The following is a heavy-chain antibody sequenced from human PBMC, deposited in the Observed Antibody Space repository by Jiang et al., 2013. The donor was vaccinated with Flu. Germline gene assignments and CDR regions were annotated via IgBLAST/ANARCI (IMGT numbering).Heavy chain of an antibody. V-gene: IGHV1-18*01. CDR3: VYGSGKYYNEDLHFDY. D-gene: IGHD3-10*01. Sequence: AEVKKPGASAKVSCKASGYTFTSYGIGWVRQAPGQGLEWMGWIAAYNYKTNYAQKFQGRVTMTIDTSTSTGYVELSSLRSEDTAVYYAVYGSGKYYNEDLHFDYWGQGTLVTVSS. CDR2: IAAYNYKT. CDR1: GYTFTSYG. J-gene: IGHJ4*02.